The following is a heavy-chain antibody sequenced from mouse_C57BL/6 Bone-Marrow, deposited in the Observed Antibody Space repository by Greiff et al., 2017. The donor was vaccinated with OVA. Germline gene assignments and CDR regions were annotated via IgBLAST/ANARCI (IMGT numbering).Heavy chain of an antibody. CDR3: TTSYDYDVYYYAMDY. CDR2: IDPEDGDT. J-gene: IGHJ4*01. CDR1: GFNIKDYY. D-gene: IGHD2-4*01. V-gene: IGHV14-1*01. Sequence: VQLQQSGAELVRPGASVKLSCTASGFNIKDYYMHWVKQRPEQGLEWIGRIDPEDGDTEYAPKFQGKATMTADTSSNTAYLQLSSLTSEDTAVYYCTTSYDYDVYYYAMDYWGHGTSVTVSS.